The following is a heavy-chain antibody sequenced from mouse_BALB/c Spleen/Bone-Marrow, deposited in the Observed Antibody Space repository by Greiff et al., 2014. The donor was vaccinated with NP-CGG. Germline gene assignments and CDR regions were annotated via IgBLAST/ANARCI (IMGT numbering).Heavy chain of an antibody. CDR2: IRNKANGYTT. CDR1: GFTFTDYY. V-gene: IGHV7-3*02. Sequence: EVKLMESGGGLVQPGGSLRLSCATSGFTFTDYYMSWVRQPPGKALEWLGFIRNKANGYTTEYSASVKGRFTISRDNSQSILYLQMNTLGAEDSATYYCARDADRYAMDYWGQGTSVTVSS. J-gene: IGHJ4*01. CDR3: ARDADRYAMDY. D-gene: IGHD2-14*01.